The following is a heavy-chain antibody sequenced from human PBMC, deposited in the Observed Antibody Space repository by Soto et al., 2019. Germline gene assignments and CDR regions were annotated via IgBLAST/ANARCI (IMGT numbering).Heavy chain of an antibody. V-gene: IGHV1-24*01. CDR3: ATEGIAAAGNPWFDP. D-gene: IGHD6-13*01. CDR2: FDPEDGET. CDR1: GYTLTELS. Sequence: ASVKVSCKVSGYTLTELSMHWVRQAPGKGLEWMGGFDPEDGETIYAQKFQGRVTMTEDTSTDTAYMELSSLRSEDTAVYYCATEGIAAAGNPWFDPWGQGTLVTVSS. J-gene: IGHJ5*02.